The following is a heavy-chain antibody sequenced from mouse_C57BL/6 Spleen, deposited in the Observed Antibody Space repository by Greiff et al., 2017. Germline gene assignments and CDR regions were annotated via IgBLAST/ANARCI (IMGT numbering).Heavy chain of an antibody. D-gene: IGHD1-1*01. CDR3: ARCDTTVVARRGYYFDY. CDR2: IYPGSGST. V-gene: IGHV1-55*01. CDR1: GYTFTSYW. Sequence: VQLQQPGAELVKPGASVKMSCKASGYTFTSYWITWVKQRPGQGLEWIGDIYPGSGSTNYNEKFKSKATLTVDTSSSTAYMPLSSLTSEDSAVYYCARCDTTVVARRGYYFDYWGQGTTLTVSS. J-gene: IGHJ2*01.